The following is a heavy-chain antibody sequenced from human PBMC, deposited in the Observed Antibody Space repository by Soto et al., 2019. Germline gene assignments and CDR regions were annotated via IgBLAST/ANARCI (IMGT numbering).Heavy chain of an antibody. CDR1: GFTFSSYA. J-gene: IGHJ4*02. D-gene: IGHD2-8*01. CDR2: ISGSGDTT. V-gene: IGHV3-23*01. CDR3: AKVATGCTNGVCYPPYSFDY. Sequence: GGSLRLSCAASGFTFSSYAMSWVRQAPGKGLEWVSGISGSGDTTYDADSVKGRFTISRDNSKNTLYPQMNSLRAEDTAVYYCAKVATGCTNGVCYPPYSFDYWGQGTLVTVSS.